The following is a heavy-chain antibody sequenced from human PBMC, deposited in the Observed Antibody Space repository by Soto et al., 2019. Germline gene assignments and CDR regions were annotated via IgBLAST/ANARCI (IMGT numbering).Heavy chain of an antibody. J-gene: IGHJ5*01. CDR1: EFTFNNYG. V-gene: IGHV3-23*01. D-gene: IGHD4-4*01. Sequence: EVELLESGGGLVQPGGSLRLSCTASEFTFNNYGMNWVRQAPGKGLEWVSSIGSSGRSPYYADSVKGRFTISRDNSKNTIYLQMSSLVAEDTAVYYCAKMRTVSTVDSWGHGTLVTGSS. CDR2: IGSSGRSP. CDR3: AKMRTVSTVDS.